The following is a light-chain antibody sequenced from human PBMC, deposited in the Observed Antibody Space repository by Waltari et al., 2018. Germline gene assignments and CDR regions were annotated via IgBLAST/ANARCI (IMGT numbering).Light chain of an antibody. Sequence: IVLPPSPATLSFSPEQTATLTCRHSQSVIWYLAWYQQRPRQAPRILIFDTSNRSTGIPSSFSGSGSDADFTLTISSPEPDDSSVYCGQQRRNVLRTFDGGTKVKMK. V-gene: IGKV3-11*01. CDR2: DTS. CDR1: QSVIWY. CDR3: QQRRNVLRT. J-gene: IGKJ4*02.